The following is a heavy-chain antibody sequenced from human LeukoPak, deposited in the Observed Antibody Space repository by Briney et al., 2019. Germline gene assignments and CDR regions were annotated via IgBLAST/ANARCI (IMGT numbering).Heavy chain of an antibody. CDR1: GFNFSTYW. Sequence: PGGSLRLSCAASGFNFSTYWMSWVRQAPGKGLEWVASIKEDGSEKNFEDSVKGRFTISTDNAKNSLYLQMNSLRAEDTAVYYCASAYVWGKGTTVTVSS. D-gene: IGHD3-16*01. CDR2: IKEDGSEK. J-gene: IGHJ6*04. CDR3: ASAYV. V-gene: IGHV3-7*01.